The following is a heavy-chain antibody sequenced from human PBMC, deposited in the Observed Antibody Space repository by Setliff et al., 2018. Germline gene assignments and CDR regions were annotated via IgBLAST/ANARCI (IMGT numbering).Heavy chain of an antibody. Sequence: NPSETLSLTCTVSGGSISSYYWSWVRQPPGKGLEWIAYIYYSGSTNYNPSLKSRVTISVDTSKNQFSLKLSSVTAADTAVYYCARGNNWEPDAFDVWGQGTMVTGS. CDR2: IYYSGST. V-gene: IGHV4-59*01. D-gene: IGHD1-20*01. CDR3: ARGNNWEPDAFDV. CDR1: GGSISSYY. J-gene: IGHJ3*01.